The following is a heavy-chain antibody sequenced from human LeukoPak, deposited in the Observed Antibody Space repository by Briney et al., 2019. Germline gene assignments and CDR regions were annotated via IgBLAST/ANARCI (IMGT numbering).Heavy chain of an antibody. CDR3: ARGTYYDFWSGYPSPMDV. CDR1: GGSISSGGYY. J-gene: IGHJ6*02. Sequence: PSETLSLTCTVSGGSISSGGYYWSWLRQHPGKGLEWIGYIYYSGSTYYNPSLKSRVTISVDTSKNQFSLKLSSVTAADTAVYYCARGTYYDFWSGYPSPMDVWGQGTTVTVSS. V-gene: IGHV4-31*03. D-gene: IGHD3-3*01. CDR2: IYYSGST.